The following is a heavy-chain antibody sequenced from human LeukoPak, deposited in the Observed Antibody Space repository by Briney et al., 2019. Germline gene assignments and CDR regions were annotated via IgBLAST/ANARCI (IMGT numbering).Heavy chain of an antibody. J-gene: IGHJ5*02. CDR1: GFTFSSYW. CDR2: IKQDGSEK. V-gene: IGHV3-7*01. Sequence: GGSLRLSCAASGFTFSSYWMSWVRQAPGKGLEWVANIKQDGSEKYYVDSVKGRFTISRDNAKNSLYLQMNSLRAEDTAVYYCAKLGETASEVPWGQGTLVTVSS. D-gene: IGHD5-18*01. CDR3: AKLGETASEVP.